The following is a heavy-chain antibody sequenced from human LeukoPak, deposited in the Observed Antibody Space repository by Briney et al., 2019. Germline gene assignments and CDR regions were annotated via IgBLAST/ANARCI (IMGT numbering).Heavy chain of an antibody. D-gene: IGHD6-13*01. CDR3: AKDMRRLAAAGTSFDI. V-gene: IGHV3-9*03. CDR1: GFTFDDYA. Sequence: PGRSLRLSCAASGFTFDDYALHWVRQAPGKGLEWVSGISWNSGSIGYADSVKGRFTISRDNAKNSLYLQMNSLRAEDMALYYCAKDMRRLAAAGTSFDIWGQGTMVTGSS. J-gene: IGHJ3*02. CDR2: ISWNSGSI.